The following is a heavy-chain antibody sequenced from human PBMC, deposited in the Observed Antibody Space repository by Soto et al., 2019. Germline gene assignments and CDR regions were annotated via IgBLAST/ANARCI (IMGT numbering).Heavy chain of an antibody. CDR3: ARTTTVTTNYYGMDV. CDR2: INHSGST. J-gene: IGHJ6*02. D-gene: IGHD4-4*01. V-gene: IGHV4-34*01. Sequence: SETLSLTCAVYGSSFSVYYWSWIRQPPGKGLEWIGEINHSGSTNYNPSLKSRVTISVDTSKNQFSLKLSSVTAADTAVYYCARTTTVTTNYYGMDVWGQGTTVTVSS. CDR1: GSSFSVYY.